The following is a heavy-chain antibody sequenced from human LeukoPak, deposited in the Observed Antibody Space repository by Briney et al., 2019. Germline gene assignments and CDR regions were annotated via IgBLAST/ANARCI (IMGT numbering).Heavy chain of an antibody. V-gene: IGHV3-48*04. J-gene: IGHJ6*04. CDR3: AELGITMIGGV. Sequence: PGGSLRLSCAASGFSFSSYSMNWARQSPGKGLEWDSYISSSSSTISYADSVKGRFTISRDNAKIPLYLQMNSLRAEDTAVYYCAELGITMIGGVWGKGTTVTISS. D-gene: IGHD3-10*02. CDR1: GFSFSSYS. CDR2: ISSSSSTI.